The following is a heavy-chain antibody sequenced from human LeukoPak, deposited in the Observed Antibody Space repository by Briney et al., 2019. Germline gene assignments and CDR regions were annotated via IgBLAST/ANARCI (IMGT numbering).Heavy chain of an antibody. D-gene: IGHD6-19*01. CDR1: GYTFTGYY. CDR2: INPNSGGT. J-gene: IGHJ4*02. CDR3: ARDPGGIAVAGCLD. Sequence: GASVKVSCKASGYTFTGYYMHWVRQAPGQGLEWMGWINPNSGGTNYAQKFQGRVTMTRDTSVSTAYMELSRLRSDDTAVYFCARDPGGIAVAGCLDWGQGTLVTVSS. V-gene: IGHV1-2*02.